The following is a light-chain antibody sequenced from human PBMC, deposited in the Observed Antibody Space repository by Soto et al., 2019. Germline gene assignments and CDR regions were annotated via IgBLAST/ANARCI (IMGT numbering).Light chain of an antibody. CDR2: DAF. CDR3: QHRRNWPWT. CDR1: QSVSSY. J-gene: IGKJ1*01. V-gene: IGKV3-11*01. Sequence: EIVLTQSPATLSLSPGERATLSCRASQSVSSYLAWYQQKPGQAPRLLIYDAFNRATGIPARFSGSGSGTDFTLTISSLEPEDIAVYYCQHRRNWPWTFGQGTKVEIK.